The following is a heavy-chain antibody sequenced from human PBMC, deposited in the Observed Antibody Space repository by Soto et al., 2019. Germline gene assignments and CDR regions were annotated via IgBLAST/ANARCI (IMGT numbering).Heavy chain of an antibody. D-gene: IGHD3-10*01. Sequence: QVQLQESGPGLVKPSQTLSLTCTVSGGSISSGGYYWSWIRQHPGKGLEWIGYIYYSGSTYYNPSLKSRVTISVDTSKNQFSLKLSSVTAADTAVYYCARDRITMVRGVKDYGMDVWGQGTTVTVSS. V-gene: IGHV4-31*03. CDR2: IYYSGST. CDR3: ARDRITMVRGVKDYGMDV. J-gene: IGHJ6*02. CDR1: GGSISSGGYY.